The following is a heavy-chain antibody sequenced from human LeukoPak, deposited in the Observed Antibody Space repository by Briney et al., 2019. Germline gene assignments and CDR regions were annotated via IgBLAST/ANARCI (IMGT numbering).Heavy chain of an antibody. D-gene: IGHD3-22*01. J-gene: IGHJ4*02. CDR2: INPSDSDT. Sequence: GESLKISCKDSGYSFSNYWINWVRQMPGKGLEWMGRINPSDSDTNYSPSFQGHVTISADKSISTAYLQWTSLKASDTAMYYCASPGGSYYHDSSGYYLGYWGQGTLVTVSS. CDR1: GYSFSNYW. CDR3: ASPGGSYYHDSSGYYLGY. V-gene: IGHV5-10-1*01.